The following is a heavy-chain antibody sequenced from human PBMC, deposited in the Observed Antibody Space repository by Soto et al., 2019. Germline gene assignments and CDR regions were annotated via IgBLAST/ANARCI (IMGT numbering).Heavy chain of an antibody. CDR3: ARGLRWRDLDY. CDR2: INPSSGDT. J-gene: IGHJ4*01. CDR1: GYTFIDYF. D-gene: IGHD2-15*01. Sequence: GASVKVFCKASGYTFIDYFIQWVRQAPGQGLEWMGWINPSSGDTNYVQKFQGRVTMTRDTSISTAYMEVTRLRSDDTAVYYCARGLRWRDLDYWGHGTPVTVSS. V-gene: IGHV1-2*02.